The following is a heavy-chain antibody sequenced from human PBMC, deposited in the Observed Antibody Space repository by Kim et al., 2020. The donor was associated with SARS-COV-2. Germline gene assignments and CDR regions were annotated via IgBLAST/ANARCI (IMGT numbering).Heavy chain of an antibody. J-gene: IGHJ5*02. D-gene: IGHD6-13*01. V-gene: IGHV4-34*01. Sequence: PSLKRRVTISVDTSKNQFSLKLSSVTAADTAVYYCARAGIAAAEGGRFDPWGQGTLVTVSS. CDR3: ARAGIAAAEGGRFDP.